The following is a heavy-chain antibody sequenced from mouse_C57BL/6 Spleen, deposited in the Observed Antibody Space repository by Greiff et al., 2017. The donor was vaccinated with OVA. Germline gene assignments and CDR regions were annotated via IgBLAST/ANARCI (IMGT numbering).Heavy chain of an antibody. CDR1: GYAFTNYL. CDR3: ARYDRDYYAMDY. J-gene: IGHJ4*01. CDR2: INPGSGGT. D-gene: IGHD2-14*01. Sequence: VQLQQSGAELVRPGTSVKVSCKASGYAFTNYLIEWVKQRPGQGLEWIGVINPGSGGTNYNEKFKGKATLTADKSSSTAYMQLSSLTSEDSAVYFCARYDRDYYAMDYWGQGTSVTVSS. V-gene: IGHV1-54*01.